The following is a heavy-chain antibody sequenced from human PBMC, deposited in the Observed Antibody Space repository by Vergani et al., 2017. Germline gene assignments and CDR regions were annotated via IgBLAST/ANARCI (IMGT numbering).Heavy chain of an antibody. CDR2: IKNTGDST. V-gene: IGHV3-23*01. D-gene: IGHD2-15*01. CDR1: GFTFSSHA. Sequence: EVQLLQSEGAVVQPGGSLRLSCVASGFTFSSHAMSWVRQGHGQGLEWVSSIKNTGDSTHYADSVKGRFTISRDNSKNTLYLRMNSLRTEDTAVYYCATKSCGTPSCQIGYFREWGQGTLVTVSS. CDR3: ATKSCGTPSCQIGYFRE. J-gene: IGHJ1*01.